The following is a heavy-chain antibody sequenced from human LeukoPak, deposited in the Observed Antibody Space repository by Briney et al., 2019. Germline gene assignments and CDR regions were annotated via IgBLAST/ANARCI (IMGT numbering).Heavy chain of an antibody. D-gene: IGHD2/OR15-2a*01. CDR2: ISAYNGNT. J-gene: IGHJ4*02. CDR3: ARADRNSFFGY. Sequence: GASVKVSCKASGYTFTSYGISWVRQAPGQGLEWMGWISAYNGNTNYAQNFQGRVTMTTDTSTSTAYMELKSLRSDDTAVYYCARADRNSFFGYWGQGTLVAVSS. V-gene: IGHV1-18*01. CDR1: GYTFTSYG.